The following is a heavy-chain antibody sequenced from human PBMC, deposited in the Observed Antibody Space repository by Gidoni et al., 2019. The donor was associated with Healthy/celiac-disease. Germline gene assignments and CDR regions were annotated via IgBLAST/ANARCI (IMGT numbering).Heavy chain of an antibody. CDR1: GGSISSGSYY. J-gene: IGHJ4*02. Sequence: QVQLQESGPGLVKPSQTLSLTCPVSGGSISSGSYYWNWIRQPAGKGLEWIWRIYTSGSTNYNPSLKSRVTISVDTSKNQFSLKLSSVTAADTAVYYCAVTTRSHTAMVTPFDYWGQGTLVTVSS. CDR2: IYTSGST. CDR3: AVTTRSHTAMVTPFDY. D-gene: IGHD5-18*01. V-gene: IGHV4-61*02.